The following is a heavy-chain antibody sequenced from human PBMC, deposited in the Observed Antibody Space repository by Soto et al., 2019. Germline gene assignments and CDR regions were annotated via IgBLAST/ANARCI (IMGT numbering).Heavy chain of an antibody. V-gene: IGHV5-51*01. CDR2: IYPGDSDT. Sequence: GESLKISCEGSGYSFTTYWIGWVRQMPGRGLEWMGVIYPGDSDTRYSPSFQGQVTISADKSISTAYLQWSSLKASDTAMYYCARIKAYDSSGYYSLNWFDPWGQGTLVTVSS. D-gene: IGHD3-22*01. CDR1: GYSFTTYW. J-gene: IGHJ5*02. CDR3: ARIKAYDSSGYYSLNWFDP.